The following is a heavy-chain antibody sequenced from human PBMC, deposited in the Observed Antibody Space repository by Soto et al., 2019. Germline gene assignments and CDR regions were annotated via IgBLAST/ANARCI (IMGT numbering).Heavy chain of an antibody. D-gene: IGHD3-22*01. CDR3: VRATYFSDSSGYTRCLDY. Sequence: VQLVESGGGVVHPERSLRLSCAASGFTLSDHYIDWVRQAPGKGLEWVGRSRDKPQGYSTAYAASVKGRFTTSRDESKNSAYLQMNSLKTEDTAVYYCVRATYFSDSSGYTRCLDYWGQGTLVTVSS. CDR1: GFTLSDHY. V-gene: IGHV3-72*01. CDR2: SRDKPQGYST. J-gene: IGHJ4*02.